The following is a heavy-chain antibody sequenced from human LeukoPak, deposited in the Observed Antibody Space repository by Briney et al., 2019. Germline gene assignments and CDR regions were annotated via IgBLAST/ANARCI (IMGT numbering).Heavy chain of an antibody. J-gene: IGHJ4*02. V-gene: IGHV3-15*01. CDR3: TTIAAAGHFDY. D-gene: IGHD6-13*01. CDR1: GFTFSSYG. Sequence: GGSLRLSCAASGFTFSSYGMHWVRQAPGKGLEWVGRIKSKTDGGTTDYAAPVKGRFSISRDDSKNTLYLQMNSLKTEDTAVYYCTTIAAAGHFDYWGQGTLVTVSS. CDR2: IKSKTDGGTT.